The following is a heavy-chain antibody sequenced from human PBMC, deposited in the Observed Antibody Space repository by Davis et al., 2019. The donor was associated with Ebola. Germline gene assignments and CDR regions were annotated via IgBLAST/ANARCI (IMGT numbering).Heavy chain of an antibody. D-gene: IGHD1-26*01. CDR2: IYYSGST. Sequence: SETLSLTCTVSGGSISSSSYYWGWIRQPPGKGLEWIGSIYYSGSTYYNPSLKSRVTISVDTSKNQFSLKLSPVTVADTAVYYCARPRVGRYFEDAFDIWGQGTMVTVAS. J-gene: IGHJ3*02. CDR1: GGSISSSSYY. CDR3: ARPRVGRYFEDAFDI. V-gene: IGHV4-39*01.